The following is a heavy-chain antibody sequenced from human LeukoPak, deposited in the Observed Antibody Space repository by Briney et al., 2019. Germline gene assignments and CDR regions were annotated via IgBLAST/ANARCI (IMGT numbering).Heavy chain of an antibody. CDR3: ARDSVGAFDY. Sequence: ASVKVSCEASGYTFTGYYMHWVRQAPGQGLEWMGWINPNSGGTNFAQKFQGRVTITRDTSISTVYMELSRLRSDDTAVYYCARDSVGAFDYWGQGTLVTVSS. D-gene: IGHD1-26*01. CDR2: INPNSGGT. J-gene: IGHJ4*02. CDR1: GYTFTGYY. V-gene: IGHV1-2*02.